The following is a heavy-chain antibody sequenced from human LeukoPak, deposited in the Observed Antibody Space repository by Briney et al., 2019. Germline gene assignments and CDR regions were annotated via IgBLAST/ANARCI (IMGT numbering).Heavy chain of an antibody. D-gene: IGHD3-3*01. J-gene: IGHJ6*02. Sequence: SETLSLTCAVYGGSFSGYYWSWIRQPPGKGLERIGEINHSGSTNYNPSLKSRVTISVDTSKNQFSLKLSSVTAADTAVYYCARNRLRFLEWLSEGMDVWGQGTTVTVSS. CDR3: ARNRLRFLEWLSEGMDV. CDR2: INHSGST. V-gene: IGHV4-34*01. CDR1: GGSFSGYY.